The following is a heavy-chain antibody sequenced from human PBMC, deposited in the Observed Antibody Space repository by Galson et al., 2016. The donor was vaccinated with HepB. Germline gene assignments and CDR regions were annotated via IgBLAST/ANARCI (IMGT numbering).Heavy chain of an antibody. Sequence: SLRLSCAASGFTFSSSVMSWVRQAPGKGLEWVSSTSASGDRTFYADSVKGRFTISSETSRDTLYLPMTSLRAADTADSYFAKESRPRGGRFASFLHGMKDTGFFDSWGQGTLVTVSS. CDR3: AKESRPRGGRFASFLHGMKDTGFFDS. J-gene: IGHJ4*02. V-gene: IGHV3-23*01. D-gene: IGHD3-16*02. CDR1: GFTFSSSV. CDR2: TSASGDRT.